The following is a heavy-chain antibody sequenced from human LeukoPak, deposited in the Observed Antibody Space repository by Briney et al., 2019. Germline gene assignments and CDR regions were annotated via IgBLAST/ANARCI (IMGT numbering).Heavy chain of an antibody. D-gene: IGHD1-26*01. CDR1: GFAVSGNY. CDR2: ISSSSSYI. J-gene: IGHJ4*02. CDR3: TKLEWEQDYFDY. Sequence: PGGSLRLSCAASGFAVSGNYMNWVRQAPGKGLEWVSSISSSSSYIYYADSVKGRFTISRDNAKNSLYLQMNSLRAEDTAVYYCTKLEWEQDYFDYWGQGTLVTVSS. V-gene: IGHV3-21*03.